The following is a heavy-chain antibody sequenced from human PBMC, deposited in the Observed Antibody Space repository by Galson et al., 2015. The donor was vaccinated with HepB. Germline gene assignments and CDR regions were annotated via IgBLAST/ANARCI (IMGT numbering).Heavy chain of an antibody. Sequence: SLRLSCAASGFPFSSYGMHWVRQAPGKGLEWVAVISYVGSNKYYADSVKGRFTISRDNSKNTLYLQMNSLRAEDTAVYYCARDPPGRTRGAFDIWGQGTMVTVSS. CDR3: ARDPPGRTRGAFDI. J-gene: IGHJ3*02. CDR2: ISYVGSNK. V-gene: IGHV3-30*03. CDR1: GFPFSSYG. D-gene: IGHD3-10*01.